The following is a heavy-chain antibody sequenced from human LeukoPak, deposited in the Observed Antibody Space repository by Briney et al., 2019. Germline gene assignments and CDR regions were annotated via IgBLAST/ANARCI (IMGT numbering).Heavy chain of an antibody. CDR1: GGSISSYY. V-gene: IGHV4-59*01. J-gene: IGHJ4*02. D-gene: IGHD3-10*01. CDR3: ARGTYGSGSYKH. Sequence: PSETLSLTCTVSGGSISSYYWSWIRQPPGKGLEWIGYIYYSGSTNYNPSLKSRVTISVDTSKNQFSLKLSSVTAADTAVYYCARGTYGSGSYKHWGQGTLVTVSS. CDR2: IYYSGST.